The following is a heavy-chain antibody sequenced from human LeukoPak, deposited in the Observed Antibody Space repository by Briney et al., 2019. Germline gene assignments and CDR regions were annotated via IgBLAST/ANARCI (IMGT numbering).Heavy chain of an antibody. J-gene: IGHJ4*02. D-gene: IGHD3-22*01. CDR2: ISYDGSNK. Sequence: GGSLRLSCAASGFTFSSYAMHWVRQAPGKGLEWVAVISYDGSNKYYADSVKGRFTISRDNSKNTLYLQINSLRAEDTAVYYCARSSGYYLDYWGQGTLVTVSS. CDR3: ARSSGYYLDY. V-gene: IGHV3-30-3*01. CDR1: GFTFSSYA.